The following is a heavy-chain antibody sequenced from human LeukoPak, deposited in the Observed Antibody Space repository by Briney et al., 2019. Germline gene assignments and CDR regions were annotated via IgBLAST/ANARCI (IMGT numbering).Heavy chain of an antibody. CDR2: INASGGRI. Sequence: ASVKISCNASGYACTSCYMHWVSHCPGQELGWGGIINASGGRIRYAQKSQGRATITREMSTTTVYMELSSLRYEDTAVYYCARGGYSGSLDAFDIWGQGTMVSVPS. V-gene: IGHV1-46*01. D-gene: IGHD1-26*01. CDR3: ARGGYSGSLDAFDI. J-gene: IGHJ3*02. CDR1: GYACTSCY.